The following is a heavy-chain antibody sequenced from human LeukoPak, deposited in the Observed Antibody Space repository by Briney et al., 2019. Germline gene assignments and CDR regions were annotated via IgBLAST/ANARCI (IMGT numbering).Heavy chain of an antibody. CDR3: ARGVYNWNIDVFDF. CDR1: GGSISSYY. Sequence: TSETLSLTCTVSGGSISSYYWSWIRQPPGKGLEWIGEINHSGSTNYNPSLKSRVTISVDTSKNQFFLKLNSVTAADTAVYYCARGVYNWNIDVFDFWGQGTMVTVSS. D-gene: IGHD1/OR15-1a*01. V-gene: IGHV4-34*01. CDR2: INHSGST. J-gene: IGHJ3*01.